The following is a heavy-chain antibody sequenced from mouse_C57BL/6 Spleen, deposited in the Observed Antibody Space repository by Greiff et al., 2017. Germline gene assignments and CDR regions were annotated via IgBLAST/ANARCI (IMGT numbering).Heavy chain of an antibody. CDR2: IDPSDSYT. CDR1: GYTFTSYW. Sequence: QVQLQQPGAELVMPGASVKLSCKASGYTFTSYWMHWVKQRPGQGLEWIGEIDPSDSYTNYNQKFKGKSTLTVDKSSSTAYMQLSSLTSEDSAVYYCARRGYGSSPFAYWGQGTLVTVSA. J-gene: IGHJ3*01. D-gene: IGHD1-1*01. V-gene: IGHV1-69*01. CDR3: ARRGYGSSPFAY.